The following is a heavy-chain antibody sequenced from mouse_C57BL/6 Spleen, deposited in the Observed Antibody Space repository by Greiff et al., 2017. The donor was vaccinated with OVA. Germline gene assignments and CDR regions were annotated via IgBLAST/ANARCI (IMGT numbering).Heavy chain of an antibody. CDR2: INPSSGYT. CDR1: GYTFTSYT. V-gene: IGHV1-4*01. D-gene: IGHD2-5*01. J-gene: IGHJ2*01. Sequence: QVQLQQSGAELARPGASVKMSCKASGYTFTSYTMHWVKQRPGQGLEWIGYINPSSGYTKYNQKFKDKATLTADKSSSTAYMQLSSLTSEDSAVYYCAREGDYSNHFDYWGQGTTLTVSS. CDR3: AREGDYSNHFDY.